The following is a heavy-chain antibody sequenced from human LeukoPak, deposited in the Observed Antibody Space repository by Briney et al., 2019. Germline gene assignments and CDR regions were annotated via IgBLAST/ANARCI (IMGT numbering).Heavy chain of an antibody. CDR3: ARVGDYDSSGYFYFHH. J-gene: IGHJ1*01. D-gene: IGHD3-22*01. CDR2: INPSGGST. V-gene: IGHV1-46*01. CDR1: GYTFTSYY. Sequence: GASVKVSCKAFGYTFTSYYMHWVRQAPGQGLEWMGIINPSGGSTSYAQKFQGRVTMTRDTSTSTVYMELSSLRSEDTAVYYCARVGDYDSSGYFYFHHWGQGTLVTVSS.